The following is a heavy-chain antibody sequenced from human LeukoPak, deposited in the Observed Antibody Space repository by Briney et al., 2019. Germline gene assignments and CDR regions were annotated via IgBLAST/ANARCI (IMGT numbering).Heavy chain of an antibody. J-gene: IGHJ4*02. Sequence: SETLCLTCEVYGGSFSGYYWTCIRQPPGKGLEWIGEINHSGSTNYNPSLQSRVTISVDTSKNQFSLKLNSVTAADTAVYYCASFRWGVGFEYWGQGTLVTVSS. D-gene: IGHD3-16*01. CDR2: INHSGST. V-gene: IGHV4-34*01. CDR3: ASFRWGVGFEY. CDR1: GGSFSGYY.